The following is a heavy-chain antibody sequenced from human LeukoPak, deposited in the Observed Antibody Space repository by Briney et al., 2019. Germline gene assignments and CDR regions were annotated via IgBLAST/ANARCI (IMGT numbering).Heavy chain of an antibody. Sequence: PSETLSLTCTVSGGSISSSSYYWGWIRQPPGKGLEWIGSIYYSGSTYYNPSLKSRVTISVDTSKNQFSLKLSSVTAADTAVYYCQSTPIKRYYYDSSGASGGYWGQGTLVTVSS. D-gene: IGHD3-22*01. CDR1: GGSISSSSYY. J-gene: IGHJ4*02. CDR2: IYYSGST. V-gene: IGHV4-39*01. CDR3: QSTPIKRYYYDSSGASGGY.